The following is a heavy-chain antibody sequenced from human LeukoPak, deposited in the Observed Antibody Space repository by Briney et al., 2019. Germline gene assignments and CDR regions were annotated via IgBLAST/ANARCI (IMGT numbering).Heavy chain of an antibody. J-gene: IGHJ4*02. CDR2: IYHSGST. CDR3: AGDRGFGESIDY. Sequence: SETLSLTCTVSGYSISSGYYWGWIRQPPGKGLEWIGSIYHSGSTYYNPSLKSRVTISVDTSKNQFSLKLSSVTAADTAVYYCAGDRGFGESIDYWGQGTLVTVSS. V-gene: IGHV4-38-2*02. CDR1: GYSISSGYY. D-gene: IGHD3-10*01.